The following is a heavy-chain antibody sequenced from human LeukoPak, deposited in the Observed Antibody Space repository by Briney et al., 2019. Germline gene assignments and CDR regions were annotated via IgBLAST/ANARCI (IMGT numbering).Heavy chain of an antibody. CDR2: INHSGST. D-gene: IGHD3-3*01. J-gene: IGHJ4*02. V-gene: IGHV4-34*01. CDR1: GGSISSYY. CDR3: ARVSSRSGYYTY. Sequence: SETLSLTCTVSGGSISSYYWSWIRQPPGKGLEWIGEINHSGSTNYNPSLKSRVTISVDTSKNQFSLKLSSVTAADTAVYYCARVSSRSGYYTYWGQGTLVTVSS.